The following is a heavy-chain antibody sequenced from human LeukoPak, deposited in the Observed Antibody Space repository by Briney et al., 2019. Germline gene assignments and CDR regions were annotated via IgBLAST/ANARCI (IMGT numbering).Heavy chain of an antibody. D-gene: IGHD4-17*01. CDR3: ARDGLTTVTTLGYYFDY. Sequence: GGSLRLSCAASGFTFDDYGMSWVRQAPGKGLEWVSGINWNGGSTGYADSVKGRFTISRDNAKNSLYLQMNSLRAEDTALYYCARDGLTTVTTLGYYFDYWGQGTLVTVSS. V-gene: IGHV3-20*04. CDR1: GFTFDDYG. J-gene: IGHJ4*02. CDR2: INWNGGST.